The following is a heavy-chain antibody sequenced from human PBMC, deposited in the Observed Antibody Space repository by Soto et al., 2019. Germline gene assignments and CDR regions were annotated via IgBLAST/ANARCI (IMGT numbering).Heavy chain of an antibody. V-gene: IGHV3-66*01. J-gene: IGHJ6*03. CDR2: IYSGGST. CDR3: ARVAAPLYYYYYMDV. CDR1: GFTVSSNY. D-gene: IGHD6-25*01. Sequence: GGSLRLSCAASGFTVSSNYMSWVRQAPGKGLEWVSVIYSGGSTYYADSVKGRFTISRDNSKNKLYLQMNNLRAEDTAVYYCARVAAPLYYYYYMDVWGKGTTVTVSS.